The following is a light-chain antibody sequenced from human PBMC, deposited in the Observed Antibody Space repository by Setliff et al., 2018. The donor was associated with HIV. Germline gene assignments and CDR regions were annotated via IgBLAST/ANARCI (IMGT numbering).Light chain of an antibody. J-gene: IGLJ2*01. CDR3: QSYNNDIVI. Sequence: NFMLTQPHSVSESPGKTVSISCTRSSGNIASNYVQWYQQRPGSSPTTVIYEDDKRPSGVPDRFSGSIDSSSNSASLTISGLKTEDEADYYCQSYNNDIVIFGGGTKVTVL. CDR2: EDD. CDR1: SGNIASNY. V-gene: IGLV6-57*01.